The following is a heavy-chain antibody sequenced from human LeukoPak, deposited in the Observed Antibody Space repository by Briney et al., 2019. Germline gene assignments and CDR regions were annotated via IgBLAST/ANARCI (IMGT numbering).Heavy chain of an antibody. J-gene: IGHJ4*02. CDR3: ARDMGSGSLHY. CDR1: GYTFTSYA. D-gene: IGHD1-26*01. Sequence: ASVKVSCKASGYTFTSYAIHWVRQAPGQRLEWMGWINAGNGNTKYSQKFQGRVTITRDTSASTAYMELSSLRPEDTAMYYCARDMGSGSLHYWGQGTLVTVSS. V-gene: IGHV1-3*01. CDR2: INAGNGNT.